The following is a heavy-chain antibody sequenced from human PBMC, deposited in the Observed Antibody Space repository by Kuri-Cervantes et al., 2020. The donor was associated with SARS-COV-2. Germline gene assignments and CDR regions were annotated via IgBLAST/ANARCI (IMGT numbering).Heavy chain of an antibody. V-gene: IGHV4-30-2*01. J-gene: IGHJ6*03. CDR3: ARYGVYYYYYYMDV. CDR2: IYHSGST. D-gene: IGHD3-3*01. Sequence: SETLSLTCTVPGGSISSGGYYWSWIRQPPGKGLEWIGYIYHSGSTYYNPSLKSRVTISVDTSKNQFSLKLSSATAADTAVYYCARYGVYYYYYYMDVWGKGTTVTVSS. CDR1: GGSISSGGYY.